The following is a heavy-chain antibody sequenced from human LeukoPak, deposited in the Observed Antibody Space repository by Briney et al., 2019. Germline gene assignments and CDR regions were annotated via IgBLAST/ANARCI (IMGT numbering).Heavy chain of an antibody. CDR1: GFTFRNYG. CDR3: ARKGKIDDNGWGYNWFDP. Sequence: GRSLRLSCAASGFTFRNYGMHWVRQAPGKGLEWVAVIWYDGSNKYYADSVKGRFTISRDNSKNTIYPEMNSLRAEDTAVYYCARKGKIDDNGWGYNWFDPWGQGALVTVSS. V-gene: IGHV3-33*01. D-gene: IGHD6-19*01. CDR2: IWYDGSNK. J-gene: IGHJ5*02.